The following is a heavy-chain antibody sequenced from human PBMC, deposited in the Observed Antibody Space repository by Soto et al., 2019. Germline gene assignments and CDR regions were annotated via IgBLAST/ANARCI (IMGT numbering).Heavy chain of an antibody. CDR2: ISSSSSYI. CDR3: ATRAYDFWSGYYGYYYYYMDV. V-gene: IGHV3-21*01. Sequence: GGSLRLSCAASGFTFSSYSMNWVRQAPGKGLEWVSSISSSSSYIYYADSVKGRFTISRDNAKNSLYLQMNSLSAEDTAVYYCATRAYDFWSGYYGYYYYYMDVWGKGTTVTVSS. D-gene: IGHD3-3*01. CDR1: GFTFSSYS. J-gene: IGHJ6*03.